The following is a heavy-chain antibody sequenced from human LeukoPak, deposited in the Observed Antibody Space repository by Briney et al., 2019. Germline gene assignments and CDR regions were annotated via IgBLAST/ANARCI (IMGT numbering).Heavy chain of an antibody. Sequence: GGSLRLSCAASGFTFSSYNMNWVRQAPGQGLEWVSSITSGSSYIYYADSVKGRFTISRDNAKSSLYLQMNSLRAEDTAVYYCARDLATRQRTGLYDSWGQGALVTVSS. J-gene: IGHJ4*02. CDR2: ITSGSSYI. CDR1: GFTFSSYN. V-gene: IGHV3-21*01. D-gene: IGHD3-16*02. CDR3: ARDLATRQRTGLYDS.